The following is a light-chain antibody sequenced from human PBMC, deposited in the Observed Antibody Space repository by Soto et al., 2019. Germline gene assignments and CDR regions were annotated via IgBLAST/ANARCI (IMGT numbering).Light chain of an antibody. J-gene: IGLJ1*01. CDR3: CSYAGSSPYV. CDR1: ISDVGSYNL. CDR2: EVS. V-gene: IGLV2-23*02. Sequence: QSVLTQPASVSGSPGQSITISCTGTISDVGSYNLVSWYQQHPGKAPKVMIYEVSKRPSGVPNRFSGSKSGNTASLTISGLRAEVEADYYCCSYAGSSPYVFGTGTKVTVL.